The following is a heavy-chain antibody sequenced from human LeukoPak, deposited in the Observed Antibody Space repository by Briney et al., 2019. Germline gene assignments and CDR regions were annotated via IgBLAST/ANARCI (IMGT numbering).Heavy chain of an antibody. Sequence: SETLSLTCTVSGGSISGYFWNWIRQPPGKGLEWIGYIYYSGDTNYNPSLKSRVTISVDTSKNQFSLKLTSVTAADTAVYYCAREPYVGAGSDYWGQGTLVTVPS. CDR2: IYYSGDT. D-gene: IGHD1-14*01. J-gene: IGHJ4*02. CDR1: GGSISGYF. CDR3: AREPYVGAGSDY. V-gene: IGHV4-59*01.